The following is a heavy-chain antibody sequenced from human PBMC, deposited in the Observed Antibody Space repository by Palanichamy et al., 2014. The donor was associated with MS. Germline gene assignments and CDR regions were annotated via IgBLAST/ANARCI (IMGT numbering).Heavy chain of an antibody. CDR2: INLGNGNT. V-gene: IGHV1-3*01. J-gene: IGHJ4*02. Sequence: QVLHVQSAAEVKNPGASVRISCKASGYTFTNYAIHWVRQAPGQRLEWMGWINLGNGNTKYSQQLQGRLIITRDTSASTAYMGLSSLRSEDTAVYYCAREHDSWSGYSFDFWGQGTPVTVSS. D-gene: IGHD3-3*01. CDR1: GYTFTNYA. CDR3: AREHDSWSGYSFDF.